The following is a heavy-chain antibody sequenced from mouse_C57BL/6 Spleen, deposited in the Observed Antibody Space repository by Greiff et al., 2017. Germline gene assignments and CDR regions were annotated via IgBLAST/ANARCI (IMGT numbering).Heavy chain of an antibody. J-gene: IGHJ4*01. D-gene: IGHD2-2*01. CDR3: TKISSRGYGPMDY. CDR2: IDPETGGT. V-gene: IGHV1-15*01. CDR1: GYTFTDYE. Sequence: QVQLQQSGAELVRPGASVTLSCKASGYTFTDYEMHWVKQTPVHGLEWIGAIDPETGGTAYNQKFKGKAILTADKSSSTAYMELRSLTSEDSAVYYCTKISSRGYGPMDYWGQGTSVTVSS.